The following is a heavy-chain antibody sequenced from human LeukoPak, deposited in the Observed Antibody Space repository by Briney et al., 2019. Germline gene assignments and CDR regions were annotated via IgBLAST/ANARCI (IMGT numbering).Heavy chain of an antibody. D-gene: IGHD3-10*01. Sequence: ASVKVSCKASGYTFTSYDINWVRRATGQGLEWMGWMNPNSGNTGYAQKFQGRVTMTRNTSISTAYMELSSLRSEDTAVYYCARAPVLLWFRELSGRPSYYYMDVWGKGTTVTVSS. CDR2: MNPNSGNT. CDR3: ARAPVLLWFRELSGRPSYYYMDV. CDR1: GYTFTSYD. V-gene: IGHV1-8*01. J-gene: IGHJ6*03.